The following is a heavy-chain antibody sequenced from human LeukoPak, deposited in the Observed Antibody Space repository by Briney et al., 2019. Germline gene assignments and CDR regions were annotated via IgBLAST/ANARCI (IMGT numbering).Heavy chain of an antibody. CDR1: GSIFTSYW. Sequence: PGASLKISYKGSGSIFTSYWISWVRPMPGKGLGWMGRIDPSDSYTNYSPSFQGHVTISADKSISTAYLQWSSLKASDTAMYYCATDRYSGYDWGQGTLVTVSS. V-gene: IGHV5-10-1*01. CDR2: IDPSDSYT. CDR3: ATDRYSGYD. J-gene: IGHJ4*02. D-gene: IGHD5-12*01.